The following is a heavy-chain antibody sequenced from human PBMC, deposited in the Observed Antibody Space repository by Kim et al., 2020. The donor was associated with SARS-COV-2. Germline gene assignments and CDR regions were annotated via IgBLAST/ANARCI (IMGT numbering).Heavy chain of an antibody. D-gene: IGHD3-22*01. CDR1: GGSISSYY. V-gene: IGHV4-59*01. CDR2: IYYSGST. CDR3: ARDRTVVALGLVSDYGMDV. Sequence: SETLSLTCTVSGGSISSYYWSWIRQPPGKGLEWIGYIYYSGSTNYNPSLKSRVTISVDTSKNQFSLKLSSVTAADTAVYYCARDRTVVALGLVSDYGMDVWGQGTTVTVSS. J-gene: IGHJ6*02.